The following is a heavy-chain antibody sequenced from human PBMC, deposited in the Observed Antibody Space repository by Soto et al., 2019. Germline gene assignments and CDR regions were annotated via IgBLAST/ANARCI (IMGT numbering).Heavy chain of an antibody. V-gene: IGHV3-23*01. J-gene: IGHJ3*02. Sequence: EVQLLESGGNLVQPGGSPRLSCGVSGFTFSSYSMIWVRQAPGKGLEWVSVISATGDNTFYADSVKGRFTISRDNSKNAVYLQMDSLRAEDTAVYFCAKTRPTGGGGSSSGAFDIWGQGTMVTVSS. CDR1: GFTFSSYS. D-gene: IGHD6-6*01. CDR3: AKTRPTGGGGSSSGAFDI. CDR2: ISATGDNT.